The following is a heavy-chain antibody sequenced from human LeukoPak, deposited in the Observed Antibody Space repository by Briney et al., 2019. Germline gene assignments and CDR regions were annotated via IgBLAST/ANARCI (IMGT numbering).Heavy chain of an antibody. Sequence: KSGGSLRLSCAASGLTFSNAWMSWVRQAPGKGLEWVGRIKSKTDGGTTDYAAPVKGRFTISRDDSKNTLYLQMNSLKTEDTAVYYCTTPSYYYDSSGYYMYFDYWGQGTLVTVSS. CDR1: GLTFSNAW. CDR2: IKSKTDGGTT. D-gene: IGHD3-22*01. CDR3: TTPSYYYDSSGYYMYFDY. J-gene: IGHJ4*02. V-gene: IGHV3-15*01.